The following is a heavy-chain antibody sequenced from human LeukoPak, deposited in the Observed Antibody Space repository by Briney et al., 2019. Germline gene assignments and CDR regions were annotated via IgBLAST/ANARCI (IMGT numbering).Heavy chain of an antibody. CDR1: GFTFSDYY. Sequence: GGSLRLSCAASGFTFSDYYMSWIRQAPGEGLEWVSYISSSGSTIYYADSVKGRFTISRDDAKNSLYLQMNSLRAEDTAVYYCARVSGSSSSSGFDYWGQGTLVTVSS. CDR2: ISSSGSTI. CDR3: ARVSGSSSSSGFDY. D-gene: IGHD6-6*01. J-gene: IGHJ4*02. V-gene: IGHV3-11*01.